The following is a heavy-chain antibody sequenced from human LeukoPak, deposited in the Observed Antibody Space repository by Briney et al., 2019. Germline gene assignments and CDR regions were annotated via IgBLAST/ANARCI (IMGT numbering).Heavy chain of an antibody. CDR1: GFTFSSYA. D-gene: IGHD4-17*01. J-gene: IGHJ4*02. Sequence: GGSLRLSCAASGFTFSSYAMSWVRQAPGKGLEWVSAISGSGGSTYYAGSVKGRFTISGDNSKNTLYLQMNSLRAEDTAVYYCARAPTVTDIDYWGQGTLVTVSS. CDR2: ISGSGGST. CDR3: ARAPTVTDIDY. V-gene: IGHV3-23*01.